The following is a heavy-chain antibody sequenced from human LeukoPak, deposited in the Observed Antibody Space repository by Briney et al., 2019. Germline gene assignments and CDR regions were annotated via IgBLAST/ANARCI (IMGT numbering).Heavy chain of an antibody. J-gene: IGHJ3*02. V-gene: IGHV3-9*01. D-gene: IGHD3-22*01. CDR3: AKDIHYDSSGTDAFDI. CDR2: ISWNSGSI. Sequence: GRSLRLSCAASGFTFDDYAMHWVRQAPGKGLEWVSGISWNSGSIGYADSVKGRFTISGDNAKNSLYLQMNSLRAEDTALYYCAKDIHYDSSGTDAFDIWGQGTMVTVSS. CDR1: GFTFDDYA.